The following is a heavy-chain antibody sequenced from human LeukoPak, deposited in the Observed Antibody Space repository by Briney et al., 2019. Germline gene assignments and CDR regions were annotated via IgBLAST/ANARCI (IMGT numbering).Heavy chain of an antibody. CDR3: ARAKRNGFDI. CDR2: IIRSSSTI. CDR1: GFTFSNYS. J-gene: IGHJ3*02. V-gene: IGHV3-48*01. Sequence: GGSLRLSCAASGFTFSNYSMNWVRQAPGKGLEWVSYIIRSSSTIYYADSVKGRFTISRDNAKNSLYLQMNSLRAEDTAVYYCARAKRNGFDIWGQGTMVTVSS.